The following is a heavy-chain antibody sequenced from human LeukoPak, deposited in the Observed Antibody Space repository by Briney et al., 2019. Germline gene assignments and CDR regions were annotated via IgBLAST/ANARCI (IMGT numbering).Heavy chain of an antibody. D-gene: IGHD3-10*01. CDR1: GFSVSSNY. Sequence: GGSLRLSCAASGFSVSSNYMSWVRQAPGKGLECVSVIYSGGSTYYADSVKGRFTISRDNSKNTLYLQMNSLRAEDTAVYYCAGELLYDAFDIWGQGTMVTVSS. CDR2: IYSGGST. CDR3: AGELLYDAFDI. J-gene: IGHJ3*02. V-gene: IGHV3-53*05.